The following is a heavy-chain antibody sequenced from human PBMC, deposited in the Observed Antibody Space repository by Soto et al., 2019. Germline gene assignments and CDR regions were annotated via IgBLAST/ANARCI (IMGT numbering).Heavy chain of an antibody. D-gene: IGHD3-3*01. CDR1: GFTFSSYG. CDR3: AKAYYDFYGFDP. J-gene: IGHJ5*02. CDR2: ISYDGSNK. V-gene: IGHV3-30*18. Sequence: GGSLRLSCAASGFTFSSYGMHWVRQAPGKGLEWVAVISYDGSNKYYADSVKGRFTISRDNSKNTLYLQMNSLRAEDTAVYYCAKAYYDFYGFDPWGQGTLVTVSS.